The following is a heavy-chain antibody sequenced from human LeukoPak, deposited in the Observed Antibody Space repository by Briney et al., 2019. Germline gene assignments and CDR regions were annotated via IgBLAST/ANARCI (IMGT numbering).Heavy chain of an antibody. Sequence: KSSETLSLTCTVSGGSISSYHWSWIRQPAGKGLEWIGRIYTSGSTNYNPSLKSRVTMSVDTSKNQFSLKLSSVTAADTAVYYCAREVPIENSSWYRYYYYYYYMDVWGKGTTVTVSS. CDR3: AREVPIENSSWYRYYYYYYYMDV. D-gene: IGHD6-13*01. J-gene: IGHJ6*03. V-gene: IGHV4-4*07. CDR1: GGSISSYH. CDR2: IYTSGST.